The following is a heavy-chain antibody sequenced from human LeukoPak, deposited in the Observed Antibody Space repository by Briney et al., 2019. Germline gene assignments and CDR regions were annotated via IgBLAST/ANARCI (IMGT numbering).Heavy chain of an antibody. D-gene: IGHD3-3*01. CDR1: GYTFTSYA. CDR3: ARDRFTLEWLSHGTYGMDV. V-gene: IGHV7-4-1*02. Sequence: GASVKVSCKASGYTFTSYAMNWVRQAPGQGLEWMGWINTNTGNPTYAQGFTGRFVFSLDTSVSTAYLQISSLKAEDTAVYYCARDRFTLEWLSHGTYGMDVWGQGTTVTVSS. J-gene: IGHJ6*02. CDR2: INTNTGNP.